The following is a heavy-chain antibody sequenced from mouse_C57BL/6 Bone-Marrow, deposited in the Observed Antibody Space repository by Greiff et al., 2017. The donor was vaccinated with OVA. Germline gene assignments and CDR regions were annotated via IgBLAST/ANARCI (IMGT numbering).Heavy chain of an antibody. CDR1: GFNIKDDY. D-gene: IGHD2-2*01. CDR2: IDPENGDT. J-gene: IGHJ2*01. CDR3: TPMVTTPDY. V-gene: IGHV14-4*01. Sequence: EVKVVESGAELVRPGASVKLSCTASGFNIKDDYMHWVKQRPEQGLEWIGWIDPENGDTEYASKFQGKATITADTSSNTAYLQLSSLTSEDTAVYYCTPMVTTPDYWDQGTTLTVSS.